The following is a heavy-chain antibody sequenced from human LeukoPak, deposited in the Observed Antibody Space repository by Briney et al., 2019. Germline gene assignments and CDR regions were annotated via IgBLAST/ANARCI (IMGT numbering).Heavy chain of an antibody. CDR3: ARTIPTHYYGSGRSDY. D-gene: IGHD3-10*01. CDR1: GGSFSGYY. V-gene: IGHV4-34*01. J-gene: IGHJ4*02. Sequence: SETLSLTCAVYGGSFSGYYWSWIRQPPGKGLEWIGKINHSGSTNYNPSLKSRVTISVDTSKNQFSLKLSSVTAADTAVYYCARTIPTHYYGSGRSDYWGQGTLVTVSS. CDR2: INHSGST.